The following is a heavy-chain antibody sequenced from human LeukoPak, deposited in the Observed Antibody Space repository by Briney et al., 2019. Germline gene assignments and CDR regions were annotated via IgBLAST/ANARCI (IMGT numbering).Heavy chain of an antibody. CDR2: ISSTGAST. CDR1: GFTFSSYA. J-gene: IGHJ4*02. V-gene: IGHV3-23*01. CDR3: TRAPYYYDSSGYYGTFDY. D-gene: IGHD3-22*01. Sequence: GGSLRLSCAASGFTFSSYAMSWVRQTPGKGLEWVSSISSTGASTYYADSVKGRFTISRDNSKNTLYLQMNSLKTEDTAVYYCTRAPYYYDSSGYYGTFDYWGQGTLVTVSS.